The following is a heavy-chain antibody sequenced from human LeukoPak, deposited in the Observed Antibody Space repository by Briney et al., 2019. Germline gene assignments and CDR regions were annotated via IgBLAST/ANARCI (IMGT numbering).Heavy chain of an antibody. CDR3: ARNPTGYPNWFDG. V-gene: IGHV4-59*04. CDR2: LHSNGNT. D-gene: IGHD6-25*01. J-gene: IGHJ5*02. Sequence: SETLSLTCTLSGGYISGFSWAWVRQSPGKDLEWIATLHSNGNTYSNPSLKRRVTMSVDTSKNQFSLNRRSVAATDTAVYYCARNPTGYPNWFDGWGEGTLVTVSS. CDR1: GGYISGFS.